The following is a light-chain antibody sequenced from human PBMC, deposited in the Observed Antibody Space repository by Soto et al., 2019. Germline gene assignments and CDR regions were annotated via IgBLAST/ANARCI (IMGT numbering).Light chain of an antibody. CDR3: QQSYSTTWT. V-gene: IGKV1-39*01. CDR1: HGISTY. J-gene: IGKJ1*01. Sequence: DIQMTQSPSSLSESAGDRVTITCRASHGISTYLNWYQQKPGKAPKLLIYAASSLQSGVPSRFSGSGSETDFTLTISSLQPEDFATYSCQQSYSTTWTFGQGTRWIS. CDR2: AAS.